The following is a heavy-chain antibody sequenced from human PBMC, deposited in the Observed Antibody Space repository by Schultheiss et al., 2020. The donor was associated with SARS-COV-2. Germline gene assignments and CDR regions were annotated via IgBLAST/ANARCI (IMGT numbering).Heavy chain of an antibody. D-gene: IGHD3-10*01. CDR2: IYYTGIT. J-gene: IGHJ4*02. Sequence: SQTHSLTCTVSGSSISGYFWTWIRQPPGKGLEQVGNIYYTGITKYSPSLKSRITISVDTSKKQFSLRLGSVTAADTAVYYCARAARVEQLFSVRGGHLDYWGRGTQVTVSS. CDR1: GSSISGYF. V-gene: IGHV4-59*01. CDR3: ARAARVEQLFSVRGGHLDY.